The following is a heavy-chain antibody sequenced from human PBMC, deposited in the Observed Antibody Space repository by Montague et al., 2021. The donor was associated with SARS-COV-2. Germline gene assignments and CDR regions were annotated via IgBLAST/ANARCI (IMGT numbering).Heavy chain of an antibody. J-gene: IGHJ6*02. CDR1: GFSLSTSGMC. CDR2: IDWDDDK. CDR3: ARTYYDILTGRDYGMDV. V-gene: IGHV2-70*11. Sequence: LVKPTQTLTLTCTFSGFSLSTSGMCVSWIRRPPGKALEWLARIDWDDDKYYSTSLKTRLTISKDTSKNQVVLTMTNMDPVDTATYYCARTYYDILTGRDYGMDVWGQGTTVTVSS. D-gene: IGHD3-9*01.